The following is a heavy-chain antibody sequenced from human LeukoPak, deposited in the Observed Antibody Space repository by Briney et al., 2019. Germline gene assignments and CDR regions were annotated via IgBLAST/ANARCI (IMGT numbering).Heavy chain of an antibody. V-gene: IGHV4-39*01. D-gene: IGHD3-10*01. CDR1: GGSISSSSYY. CDR3: HLTHYYGSGSYRPFDI. Sequence: SETLSLTCTVSGGSISSSSYYWGWIRQPPGKGLEWVGSIYYSGSTYYNPSLKSRVTISVDTSKNQFSLKLSSVTAADTAVYYCHLTHYYGSGSYRPFDIWGQGTMVTVSS. J-gene: IGHJ3*02. CDR2: IYYSGST.